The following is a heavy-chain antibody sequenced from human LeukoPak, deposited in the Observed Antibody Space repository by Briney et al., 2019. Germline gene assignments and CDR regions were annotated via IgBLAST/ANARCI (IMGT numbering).Heavy chain of an antibody. CDR3: ARDHQVDGYNYGAFDI. CDR2: ISHSGTYV. CDR1: GFTFSRYS. D-gene: IGHD5-24*01. V-gene: IGHV3-21*01. Sequence: GGSLRLSCAASGFTFSRYSMNWVRQAPEKGLEWVSSISHSGTYVYYADSLKGRFAISRDNAKNSLFLQMNSLRAEDTAVYYCARDHQVDGYNYGAFDIWGQGTVVTVSS. J-gene: IGHJ3*02.